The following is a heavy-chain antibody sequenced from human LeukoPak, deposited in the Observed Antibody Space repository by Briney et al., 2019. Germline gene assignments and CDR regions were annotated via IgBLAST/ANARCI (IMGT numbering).Heavy chain of an antibody. J-gene: IGHJ6*03. V-gene: IGHV1-8*01. CDR1: GYTFTSYD. CDR3: ARSRRGSGSRDYYYYYMDV. CDR2: MNPNSGNT. Sequence: ASVKVSCKASGYTFTSYDINWVRPATGQGLEWMGWMNPNSGNTGYAQKFQGRVTMTRNTSISTAYMELSSLRSEDTAVYYCARSRRGSGSRDYYYYYMDVWGKGTTVTVSS. D-gene: IGHD3-10*01.